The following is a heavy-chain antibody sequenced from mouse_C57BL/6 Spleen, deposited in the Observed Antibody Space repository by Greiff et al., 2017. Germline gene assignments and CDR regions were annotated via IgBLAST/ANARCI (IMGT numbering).Heavy chain of an antibody. D-gene: IGHD2-3*01. Sequence: QVHVKQPGAELVRPGSSVKLSCKASGYTFTSYWMHWVKQRPIQGLEWIGNIDPSDSETNYNQKFKDKATLTVDKSSSTAYMQLSSLTSEDSAVYYCARGGLLPYYFDYWGQGTTLTVSS. V-gene: IGHV1-52*01. CDR2: IDPSDSET. CDR1: GYTFTSYW. CDR3: ARGGLLPYYFDY. J-gene: IGHJ2*01.